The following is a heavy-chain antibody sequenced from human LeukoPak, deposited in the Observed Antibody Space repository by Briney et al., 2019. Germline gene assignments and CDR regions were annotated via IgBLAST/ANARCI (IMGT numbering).Heavy chain of an antibody. CDR3: ARHRLLTTALDS. CDR2: TYPSDSDT. D-gene: IGHD3-9*01. Sequence: GESLKISCKGSGYSFPSYWIGWVCQMPGKGLEWMGITYPSDSDTRYSPSFQGQVTISADKSINTAYLQWRSLKASDTAIYYCARHRLLTTALDSWGQGTLVTVSS. J-gene: IGHJ4*02. CDR1: GYSFPSYW. V-gene: IGHV5-51*01.